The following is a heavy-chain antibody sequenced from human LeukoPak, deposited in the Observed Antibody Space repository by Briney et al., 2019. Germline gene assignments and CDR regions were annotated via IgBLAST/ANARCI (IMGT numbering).Heavy chain of an antibody. CDR2: INTNTGNP. Sequence: ASVKVSCKASGGTFSSYAISWVRQAPGQGLEWMGWINTNTGNPTYAQGFTGRFVFSLDTSVSTAYLQISSLKAEDTAVYYCARVVTGTTGYWFDPWGQGTLVTVSS. CDR3: ARVVTGTTGYWFDP. V-gene: IGHV7-4-1*02. D-gene: IGHD1-1*01. CDR1: GGTFSSYA. J-gene: IGHJ5*02.